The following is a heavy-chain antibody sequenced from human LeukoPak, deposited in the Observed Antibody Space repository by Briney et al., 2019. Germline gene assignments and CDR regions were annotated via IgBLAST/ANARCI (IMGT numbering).Heavy chain of an antibody. CDR3: AREGGGIRYCSSTSCYSPHFDY. Sequence: GRSLRLSCAASGFTFSSYGMHGVRQAPGKGLEWVAVIWYDGSNKYYADSVKGRFTISRDNSKNTLYLQMNSLRAEEPAVYYCAREGGGIRYCSSTSCYSPHFDYWGQGTLVTVSS. CDR2: IWYDGSNK. CDR1: GFTFSSYG. V-gene: IGHV3-33*01. D-gene: IGHD2-2*01. J-gene: IGHJ4*02.